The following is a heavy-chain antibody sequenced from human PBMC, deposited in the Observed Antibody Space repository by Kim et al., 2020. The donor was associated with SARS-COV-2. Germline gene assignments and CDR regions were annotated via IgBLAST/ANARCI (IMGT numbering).Heavy chain of an antibody. CDR2: INHSGST. CDR1: GGSFSGYY. J-gene: IGHJ4*02. Sequence: SETLSLTCAVYGGSFSGYYWSWIRQPPGKGLEWIGEINHSGSTNYNPSLKSRVTISVDTSKNQFSLKLSSVTAADTAVYYCARGSTKAFWSGYCRFDYWGQGTLVTVSS. D-gene: IGHD3-3*01. CDR3: ARGSTKAFWSGYCRFDY. V-gene: IGHV4-34*01.